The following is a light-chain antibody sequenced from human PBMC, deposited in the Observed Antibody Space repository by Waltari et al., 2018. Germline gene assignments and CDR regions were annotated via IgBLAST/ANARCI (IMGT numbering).Light chain of an antibody. CDR1: SLRRFY. CDR2: GQD. Sequence: SSKLTQDPAVSVALGQTVKITCQGDSLRRFYASWYQQRPGQAPILVLYGQDNRHSGIPERFSGCTSGNTASLTITGAQADDEADYYCHSRDTSSTRVFGGGTRLTV. CDR3: HSRDTSSTRV. J-gene: IGLJ2*01. V-gene: IGLV3-19*01.